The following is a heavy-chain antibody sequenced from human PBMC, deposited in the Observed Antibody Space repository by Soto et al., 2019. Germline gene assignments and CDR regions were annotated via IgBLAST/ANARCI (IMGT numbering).Heavy chain of an antibody. D-gene: IGHD1-26*01. Sequence: EVQLVESGGGLVQPGGSLKLSCAASGFSFSDSAMHWVRQASGKGLEWVGRIGSKGQNYATPYAASVKGRFIISTDESNNTAHLQMNSLKTEDTAVYYCTKYSGTSSAPAALGQGTLVTVSS. CDR1: GFSFSDSA. CDR3: TKYSGTSSAPAA. CDR2: IGSKGQNYAT. V-gene: IGHV3-73*02. J-gene: IGHJ5*02.